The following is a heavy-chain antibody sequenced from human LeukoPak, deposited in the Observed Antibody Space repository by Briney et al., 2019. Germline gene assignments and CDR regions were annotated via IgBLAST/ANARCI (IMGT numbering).Heavy chain of an antibody. CDR3: ARPTGGDCPPVCYGMDV. V-gene: IGHV1-18*01. CDR1: GYSFTTYG. Sequence: ASVKVSCKASGYSFTTYGISWVRQAPGQGLEWMGWIRAYNGNTDYAQRLQGRLTMTTDTSTNTAYMELRSLRSDDTAVYYCARPTGGDCPPVCYGMDVWGQGTTVTVSS. CDR2: IRAYNGNT. D-gene: IGHD2-21*02. J-gene: IGHJ6*02.